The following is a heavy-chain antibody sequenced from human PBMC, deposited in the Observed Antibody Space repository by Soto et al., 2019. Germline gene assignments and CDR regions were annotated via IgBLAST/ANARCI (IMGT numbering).Heavy chain of an antibody. V-gene: IGHV4-59*01. J-gene: IGHJ6*02. CDR2: IYYSGST. Sequence: SETLSLTCTVSGGSISSYYWSWIRQPPGKGLEWIGYIYYSGSTNYNPSLKSRVTISVDTSKNQFSLKLSSVTAADTAVYYCARAGSCGGDCYVNYYYGMDVWGQGTTVTVS. CDR1: GGSISSYY. CDR3: ARAGSCGGDCYVNYYYGMDV. D-gene: IGHD2-21*02.